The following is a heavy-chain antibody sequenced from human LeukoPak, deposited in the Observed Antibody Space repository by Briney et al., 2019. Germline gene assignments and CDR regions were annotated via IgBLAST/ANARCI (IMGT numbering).Heavy chain of an antibody. Sequence: SETLSLTCTVSGGSISSSGFYWGWIRQPPGKGLEWIGNIYFSGSTYYNPSLKSRVTISVDTSKNQFSLKLSSVTAADTAVYYCARGADYYDSSGLNWNWGQGTLVTVSS. V-gene: IGHV4-39*07. J-gene: IGHJ4*02. CDR3: ARGADYYDSSGLNWN. D-gene: IGHD3-22*01. CDR2: IYFSGST. CDR1: GGSISSSGFY.